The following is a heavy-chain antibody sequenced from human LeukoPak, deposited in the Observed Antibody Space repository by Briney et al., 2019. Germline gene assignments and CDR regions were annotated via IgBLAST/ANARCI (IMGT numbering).Heavy chain of an antibody. Sequence: KPSETLSLTCAVSGYSISSDYHWGWIRQPPGKGLEWIANVHHSGSTYYNPSLKSRVTISVDTSKNQFSLEVTSMTASDTAVYYCARDWDSSGYYYVYWGQGTLVTVSS. CDR2: VHHSGST. J-gene: IGHJ4*02. D-gene: IGHD3-22*01. CDR1: GYSISSDYH. CDR3: ARDWDSSGYYYVY. V-gene: IGHV4-38-2*02.